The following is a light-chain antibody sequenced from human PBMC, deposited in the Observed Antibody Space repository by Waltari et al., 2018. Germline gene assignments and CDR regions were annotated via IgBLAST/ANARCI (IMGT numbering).Light chain of an antibody. CDR3: QQYSNWPPTT. CDR2: GAS. Sequence: EILLTQSPATLSVSPGERAILSCRASQSISSSLAWYQQKPGQAPRLLIYGASTRVTGVPDRFSGSGSGTEFTLSISSLQSGDYAVYYCQQYSNWPPTTFGQGTKLEIK. CDR1: QSISSS. J-gene: IGKJ2*01. V-gene: IGKV3-15*01.